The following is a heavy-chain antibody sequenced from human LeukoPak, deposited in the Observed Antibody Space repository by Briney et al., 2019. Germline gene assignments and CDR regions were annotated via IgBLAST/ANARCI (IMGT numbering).Heavy chain of an antibody. Sequence: PSETLSLTCTVSGGSISSYYWSWIRQPPGKGLERIGYIYYSGSTNYNPSLKSRVTISVDTSKNQFSLKLSSVTAADTAVYYCAREGYGSGSQTYYGMDVWGQGTTVTVSS. D-gene: IGHD3-10*01. J-gene: IGHJ6*02. CDR2: IYYSGST. CDR3: AREGYGSGSQTYYGMDV. V-gene: IGHV4-59*01. CDR1: GGSISSYY.